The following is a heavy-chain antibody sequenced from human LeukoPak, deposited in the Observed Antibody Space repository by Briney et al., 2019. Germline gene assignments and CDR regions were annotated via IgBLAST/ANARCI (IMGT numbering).Heavy chain of an antibody. J-gene: IGHJ4*02. CDR2: ISTSSSYI. CDR3: AKLILIDY. Sequence: GGSLRLSCAASGFTFSSFGMNWVRQAPGKGLEWVSFISTSSSYIYYADSVKGRFTISRDNSKNTLYLQMNSLRAEDTAVYYCAKLILIDYWGQGTLVTVSS. D-gene: IGHD3-22*01. V-gene: IGHV3-21*04. CDR1: GFTFSSFG.